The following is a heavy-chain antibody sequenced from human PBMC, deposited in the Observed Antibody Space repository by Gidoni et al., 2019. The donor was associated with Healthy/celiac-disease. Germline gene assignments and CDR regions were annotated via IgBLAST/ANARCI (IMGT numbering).Heavy chain of an antibody. CDR2: IRGSGGST. D-gene: IGHD2-15*01. J-gene: IGHJ4*02. V-gene: IGHV3-23*01. CDR1: GFTFSSYA. Sequence: EVQLLESGGGLVQPGGSLRLSCAASGFTFSSYAMSWVRQAPGKGLEWVAAIRGSGGSTYYADSVKGRFTISRDNSKNTLYLQMNSLRAEDTAVYYCAKAGVVVVAATLPYSYWGQGTLVTVSS. CDR3: AKAGVVVVAATLPYSY.